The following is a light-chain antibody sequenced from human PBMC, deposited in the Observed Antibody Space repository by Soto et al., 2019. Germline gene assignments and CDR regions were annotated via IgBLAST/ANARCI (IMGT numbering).Light chain of an antibody. CDR2: GAS. Sequence: DVRLTQSPSSLSVSVGDRVSISCRASQSVSFFLSWYQQRPGRAPKLLIYGASNLASGVPPRFSGSRSGTDFTLVIANLQREDVGTSYGQDAHNEPWTVGQGTKVEIK. J-gene: IGKJ1*01. CDR3: QDAHNEPWT. CDR1: QSVSFF. V-gene: IGKV1-39*02.